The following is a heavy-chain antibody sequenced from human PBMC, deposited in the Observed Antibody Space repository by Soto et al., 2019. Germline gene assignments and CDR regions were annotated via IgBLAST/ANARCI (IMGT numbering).Heavy chain of an antibody. CDR3: ARESEDLTSNFGY. CDR1: GFTFTRYS. V-gene: IGHV3-21*06. J-gene: IGHJ4*02. CDR2: ISSTTNYI. Sequence: GGSLRLSCAASGFTFTRYSMNWVRQAPGKGLEWVSSISSTTNYIYYGDSMKGRFTISRDNAKNSLYLEMNSLRAEDTAVYYCARESEDLTSNFGYWGQGTLVTVSS.